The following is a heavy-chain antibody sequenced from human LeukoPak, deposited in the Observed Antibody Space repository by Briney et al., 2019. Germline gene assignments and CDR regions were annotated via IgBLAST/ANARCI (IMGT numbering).Heavy chain of an antibody. D-gene: IGHD3-22*01. CDR2: IYPGDSDT. CDR3: ARLYDSSGYDDYYYYGMDV. V-gene: IGHV5-51*01. CDR1: GYRFTNYW. Sequence: GESLKISCKGSGYRFTNYWIGWVRQMPGKDLEWMGIIYPGDSDTRYSPSFQGQVTISADKSISTAYLQWSSLKASDTAMYYCARLYDSSGYDDYYYYGMDVWGQGTTVTVSS. J-gene: IGHJ6*02.